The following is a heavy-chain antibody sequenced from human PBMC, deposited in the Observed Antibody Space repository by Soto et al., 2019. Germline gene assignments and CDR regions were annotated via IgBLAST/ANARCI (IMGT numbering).Heavy chain of an antibody. Sequence: GGSLRPSCAASAFTFSSYAMSWVRKAPGKGLEWVSAISGSGGSTYYADSVKGRFTISRDNSKNTLYLQMNSLRAEDTAVYYCAAPHDFWSGYYSYYYYMDVWGKGTTVTVSS. CDR1: AFTFSSYA. CDR2: ISGSGGST. J-gene: IGHJ6*03. D-gene: IGHD3-3*01. V-gene: IGHV3-23*01. CDR3: AAPHDFWSGYYSYYYYMDV.